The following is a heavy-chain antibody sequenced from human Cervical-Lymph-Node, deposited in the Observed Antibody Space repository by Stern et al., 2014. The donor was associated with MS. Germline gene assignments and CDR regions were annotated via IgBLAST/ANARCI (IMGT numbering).Heavy chain of an antibody. Sequence: VQLVESGSELKKPGASVKVSCKASGYTFTSYAMHWVRQAPGQGLQWMGWINTNTENPTYAQGFTGRVVFSLDTSVSTAYLQISSLKAKDTAVYYCARGSCSSTSCNNWFDPWGQGTLVTVSS. CDR2: INTNTENP. V-gene: IGHV7-4-1*02. CDR1: GYTFTSYA. CDR3: ARGSCSSTSCNNWFDP. J-gene: IGHJ5*02. D-gene: IGHD2-2*01.